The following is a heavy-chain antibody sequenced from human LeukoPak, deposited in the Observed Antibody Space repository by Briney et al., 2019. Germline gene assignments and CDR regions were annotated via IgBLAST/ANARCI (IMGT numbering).Heavy chain of an antibody. CDR3: GKTTAGYSSGQKPAWPVNY. CDR2: IFGSGGSP. D-gene: IGHD5-18*01. V-gene: IGHV3-23*01. Sequence: GGSLRLSCEASGFTFGSFAMYWVRQAPGKGLDWIAGIFGSGGSPHYADSVKGRFTISRDNSKNTVYLQINSLRAEDTAVYYCGKTTAGYSSGQKPAWPVNYWGQGTLVTVSS. CDR1: GFTFGSFA. J-gene: IGHJ4*02.